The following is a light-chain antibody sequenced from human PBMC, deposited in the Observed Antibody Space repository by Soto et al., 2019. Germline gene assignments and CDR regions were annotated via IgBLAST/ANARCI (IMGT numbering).Light chain of an antibody. V-gene: IGKV3-15*01. J-gene: IGKJ2*01. CDR2: EAS. Sequence: EIVMTQSPATLSVSPGQRATLSCRASQSISINLAWYQQKPGQAPRLLIYEASTRATGIPARFSGSGSETEFTLSINSLQSEDSAVYYCQQHDDWPLTFGQGTKLEIK. CDR3: QQHDDWPLT. CDR1: QSISIN.